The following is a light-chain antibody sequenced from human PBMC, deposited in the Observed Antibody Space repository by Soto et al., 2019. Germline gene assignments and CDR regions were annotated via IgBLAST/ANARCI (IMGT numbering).Light chain of an antibody. J-gene: IGLJ2*01. CDR1: SSDVGGYNY. CDR3: SSYTSSSTLLV. Sequence: QSALTQPASVSGSPGQSITISCTGTSSDVGGYNYVCWYQQHPGKAPKLMIYEVSNRPSGVSNRFSGSKSGNTASLTISGLQAEDEADYYCSSYTSSSTLLVFGGGTQLTVL. V-gene: IGLV2-14*01. CDR2: EVS.